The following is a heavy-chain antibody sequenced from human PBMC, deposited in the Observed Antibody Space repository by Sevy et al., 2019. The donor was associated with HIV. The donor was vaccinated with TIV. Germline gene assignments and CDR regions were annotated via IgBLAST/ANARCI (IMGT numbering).Heavy chain of an antibody. CDR2: IKQDESEK. Sequence: GGFLRLSCAASGFTFSTYWMHWVRQAPGKGLEWVANIKQDESEKYYVASVKGRFTISRDNAKNSLYLQMNSLRPGDTAVYHCARGNSGSFDYWGQGTLVTVSS. D-gene: IGHD3-22*01. J-gene: IGHJ4*02. CDR3: ARGNSGSFDY. CDR1: GFTFSTYW. V-gene: IGHV3-7*04.